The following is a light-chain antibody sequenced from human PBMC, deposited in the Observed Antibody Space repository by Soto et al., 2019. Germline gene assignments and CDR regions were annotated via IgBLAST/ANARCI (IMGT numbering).Light chain of an antibody. CDR2: AAS. Sequence: DIQLTQSPSFLSASVGDRVTITCRASQGISSYLAWYHQKPGKAPNLLIYAASTLQSGVPSRFSGSGSGTEFTLTISSLQPEDFATYYCQKLNSYPLTFGGGTKVEIK. J-gene: IGKJ4*01. V-gene: IGKV1-9*01. CDR3: QKLNSYPLT. CDR1: QGISSY.